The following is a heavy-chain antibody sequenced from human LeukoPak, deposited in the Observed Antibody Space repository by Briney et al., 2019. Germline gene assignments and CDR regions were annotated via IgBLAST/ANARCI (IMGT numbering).Heavy chain of an antibody. J-gene: IGHJ3*02. D-gene: IGHD1-1*01. CDR1: GFTFNSYR. V-gene: IGHV3-74*01. Sequence: GGSLRLSCAAPGFTFNSYRMHWVRQAPGKGLVWVSHINSDGSGTNYADSVQGRFTVSRDNVKNTLYLQINSLRAEDTAVYYCARGSLGVGNAFDIWGQGTMVTVSS. CDR2: INSDGSGT. CDR3: ARGSLGVGNAFDI.